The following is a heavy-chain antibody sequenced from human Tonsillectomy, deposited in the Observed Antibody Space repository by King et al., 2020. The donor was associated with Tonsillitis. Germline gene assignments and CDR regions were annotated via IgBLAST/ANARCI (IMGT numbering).Heavy chain of an antibody. CDR1: GFTFSRHW. CDR2: INSDGSST. D-gene: IGHD6-13*01. J-gene: IGHJ4*02. CDR3: AREVAAAGRSLDY. V-gene: IGHV3-74*01. Sequence: VQLVESGGGLVQPGGSLRLSCAVSGFTFSRHWMHWVRQAPGTGLVWVSRINSDGSSTTYADSVKGRLTISRDNAKNKLYLQMNSLRAEDTAVYYCAREVAAAGRSLDYWGQGTLVTVSS.